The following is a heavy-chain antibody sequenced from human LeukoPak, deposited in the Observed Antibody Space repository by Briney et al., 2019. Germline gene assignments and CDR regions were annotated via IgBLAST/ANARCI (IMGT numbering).Heavy chain of an antibody. CDR2: INPNSGGT. CDR1: GYTFTGYY. D-gene: IGHD6-13*01. CDR3: ARDPARIAAAGGVWFDP. V-gene: IGHV1-2*02. Sequence: ASVKVSCKASGYTFTGYYMHWLRQAPGQGLEWMGWINPNSGGTNYAQKFQGRVTMTRDTSISTAYMELSRLRSDDTAVYYCARDPARIAAAGGVWFDPWGQGTLVTVSS. J-gene: IGHJ5*02.